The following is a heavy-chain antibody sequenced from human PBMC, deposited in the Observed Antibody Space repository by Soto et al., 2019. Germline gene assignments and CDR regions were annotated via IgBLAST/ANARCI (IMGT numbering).Heavy chain of an antibody. Sequence: VQLVESGGGVVQPGTSLRLSCAASGFTLSNYAMHWVRQAPGEGLEWVSGISWNSGAIGYADSVKGRFTVLRDNAKSTLYLQMNSLRTEDTALYYCAKAMGPDWLARLDCWGQGTLVTVSS. J-gene: IGHJ4*02. V-gene: IGHV3-9*01. D-gene: IGHD3-9*01. CDR3: AKAMGPDWLARLDC. CDR1: GFTLSNYA. CDR2: ISWNSGAI.